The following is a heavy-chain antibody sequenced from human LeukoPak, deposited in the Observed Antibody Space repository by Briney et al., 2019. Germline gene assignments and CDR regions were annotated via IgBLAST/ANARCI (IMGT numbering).Heavy chain of an antibody. CDR3: ATAAEPGPPYSYYGMDV. CDR1: GGSISSGGYY. J-gene: IGHJ6*02. D-gene: IGHD1-14*01. V-gene: IGHV4-31*03. CDR2: IYYSGST. Sequence: SQTLSLTCTVSGGSISSGGYYWSWIRQHPGKGLEWIGYIYYSGSTYYNPSLKSRVTISVDTSKNQFSLKLSSVTAAHTAVYYCATAAEPGPPYSYYGMDVWGQGTTVTVSS.